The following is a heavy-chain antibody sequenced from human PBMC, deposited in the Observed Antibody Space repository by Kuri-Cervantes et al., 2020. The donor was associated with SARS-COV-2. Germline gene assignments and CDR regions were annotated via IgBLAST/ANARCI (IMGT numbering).Heavy chain of an antibody. D-gene: IGHD2-2*01. V-gene: IGHV4-39*01. Sequence: SETLSLTCTVSGGSISSSSYYWGWIRQPPGKGLEWIVSIYYSGSTYYNPSLKSRVTISVDTSKNQFSLKLSSVTAADTAAYYCASIGYCSSTSCFVGRGDYWGQGTLVTVSS. CDR2: IYYSGST. J-gene: IGHJ4*02. CDR3: ASIGYCSSTSCFVGRGDY. CDR1: GGSISSSSYY.